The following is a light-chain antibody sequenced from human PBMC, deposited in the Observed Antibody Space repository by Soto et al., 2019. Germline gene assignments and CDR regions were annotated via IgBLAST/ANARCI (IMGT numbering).Light chain of an antibody. V-gene: IGKV3-20*01. J-gene: IGKJ1*01. CDR1: QSVSSSY. CDR3: QQYGSSSCT. CDR2: GAS. Sequence: EIVLTQSPGTLSLSPGERATLSCRASQSVSSSYLAWYQQKPGQAPRLLIYGASSRATGIPDRFSGSGSGTAFTLTISRLEPEDFAVYYCQQYGSSSCTFGQGTKVEIK.